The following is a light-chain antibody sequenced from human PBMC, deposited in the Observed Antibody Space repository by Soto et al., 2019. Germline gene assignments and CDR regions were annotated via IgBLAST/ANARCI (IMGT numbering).Light chain of an antibody. V-gene: IGLV2-14*01. J-gene: IGLJ1*01. CDR2: GLS. Sequence: SALTQPASVSGSPGQSITISCTGTSSDIGGYVSWYQQHPGKAPKLLIYGLSNRPSGVATRFFGSKSGNTASLTISGLQAEDEVDYYCSSYTSSTTLYVFGNGTKLTVL. CDR1: SSDIGGY. CDR3: SSYTSSTTLYV.